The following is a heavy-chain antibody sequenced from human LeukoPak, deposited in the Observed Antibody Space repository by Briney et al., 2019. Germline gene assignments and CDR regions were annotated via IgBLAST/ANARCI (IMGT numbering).Heavy chain of an antibody. D-gene: IGHD5-24*01. Sequence: GASVKVSCKASGYTFTSYYMHWVRQAPGQGLEWMGIINPSGGSTSYAQKFQGRVTMTRDMSTSTVYMELSSLRSEDTAVYYCARAWGVATTTDHFDYWGQGTLVTVSS. CDR1: GYTFTSYY. CDR3: ARAWGVATTTDHFDY. J-gene: IGHJ4*02. CDR2: INPSGGST. V-gene: IGHV1-46*01.